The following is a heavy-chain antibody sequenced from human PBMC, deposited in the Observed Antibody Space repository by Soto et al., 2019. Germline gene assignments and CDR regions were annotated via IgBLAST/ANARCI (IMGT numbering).Heavy chain of an antibody. CDR2: IYYSGST. V-gene: IGHV4-39*01. D-gene: IGHD6-19*01. Sequence: QLQLQESGPGLVKPSETLSLTCTVSGGSISSSSYYWGWIRQPPGKGLEWIGSIYYSGSTYYNPSLKSRVTISVDTSKNQFSLKLSSVTAADTAVYYCATSIAVAGVYNYGMDVWGQGTTVTVSS. J-gene: IGHJ6*02. CDR1: GGSISSSSYY. CDR3: ATSIAVAGVYNYGMDV.